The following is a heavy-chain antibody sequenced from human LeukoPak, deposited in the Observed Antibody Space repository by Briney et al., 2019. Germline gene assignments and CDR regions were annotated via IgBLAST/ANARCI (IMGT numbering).Heavy chain of an antibody. J-gene: IGHJ4*02. CDR3: ARALTFYCFDY. V-gene: IGHV4-61*02. D-gene: IGHD1-20*01. CDR2: IYTSGST. Sequence: PSQTLSLTCTVSGGSISSGSYYWSWIRQPAGKGLEWIGRIYTSGSTNYNPSLKSRVTISVDTSKNQFSLKLSSVTAADTAVYYCARALTFYCFDYWGQGTLVTVSS. CDR1: GGSISSGSYY.